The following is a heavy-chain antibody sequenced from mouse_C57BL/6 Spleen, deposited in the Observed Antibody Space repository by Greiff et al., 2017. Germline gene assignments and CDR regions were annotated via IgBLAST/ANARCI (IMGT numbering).Heavy chain of an antibody. CDR2: INYDGSST. D-gene: IGHD1-1*01. Sequence: EVQRVESEGGLVQPGSSMKLSCTASGFTFSDYYMAWVRQVPEKGLEWVANINYDGSSTYYLDSLKSRFIISRDNAKNILYLQMSSLKSEDTATYYCARSITTVGYWYFDVWGTGTTVTVSS. CDR1: GFTFSDYY. V-gene: IGHV5-16*01. J-gene: IGHJ1*03. CDR3: ARSITTVGYWYFDV.